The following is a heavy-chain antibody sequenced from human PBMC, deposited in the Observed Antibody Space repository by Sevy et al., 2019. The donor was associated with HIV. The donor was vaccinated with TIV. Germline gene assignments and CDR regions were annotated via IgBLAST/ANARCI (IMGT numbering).Heavy chain of an antibody. J-gene: IGHJ4*02. CDR2: ISYDGSNK. Sequence: GGSLRLSCAASGFTFSSYGMHWVRQAPGKGLEWVAVISYDGSNKYYADSVKGRFTISRDNSKNTLYLQMNSLRAEDXXXXXXXXXXXXXXXXXXXXXXXRPSPDYWGQGTLVTVTS. CDR3: XXXXXXXXXXXXXXXXXRPSPDY. V-gene: IGHV3-30*03. CDR1: GFTFSSYG.